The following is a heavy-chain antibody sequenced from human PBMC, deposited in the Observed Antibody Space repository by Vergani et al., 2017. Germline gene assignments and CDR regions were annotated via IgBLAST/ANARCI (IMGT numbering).Heavy chain of an antibody. D-gene: IGHD5-18*01. CDR3: SRGRGYSFGYSDY. V-gene: IGHV3-49*04. CDR2: IRNKAYGGTT. CDR1: GFSFGDYA. Sequence: EVPLVESGGGLVPPGRSLRLSCAASGFSFGDYAMTWVRQAPGKGLVWVAFIRNKAYGGTTEYAASVKGRFTISRVDSKRLAYLQLGGLKTEDTAVYFCSRGRGYSFGYSDYWGQGTLVTVSS. J-gene: IGHJ4*02.